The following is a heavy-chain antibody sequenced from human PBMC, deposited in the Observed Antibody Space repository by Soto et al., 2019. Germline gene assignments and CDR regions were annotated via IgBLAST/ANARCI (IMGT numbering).Heavy chain of an antibody. D-gene: IGHD2-15*01. CDR1: GYRFKSYW. CDR2: IYPRDSDI. CDR3: ARRGIVVAATDSFDF. Sequence: GESLKISCQGSGYRFKSYWIAWVRQMPGKGLEWMGIIYPRDSDIRYSPSFQGQVTISADKSTDTAYLQWSSLKASDTAMYYCARRGIVVAATDSFDFWGQGTLVTVSS. V-gene: IGHV5-51*01. J-gene: IGHJ4*02.